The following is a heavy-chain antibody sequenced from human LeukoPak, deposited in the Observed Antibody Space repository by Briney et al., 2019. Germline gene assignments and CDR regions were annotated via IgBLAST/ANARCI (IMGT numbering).Heavy chain of an antibody. CDR3: AKIDFHSGSHW. CDR2: INTDGSDT. D-gene: IGHD1-26*01. Sequence: GGSLRLSCAASGITFSNYWMHWVRQAPGKGLVWVSRINTDGSDTSYADSVKGRFTISRDNAKNTLYLQMNSLRAEDTAVYYCAKIDFHSGSHWGGQGTLVTVSS. V-gene: IGHV3-74*01. J-gene: IGHJ4*02. CDR1: GITFSNYW.